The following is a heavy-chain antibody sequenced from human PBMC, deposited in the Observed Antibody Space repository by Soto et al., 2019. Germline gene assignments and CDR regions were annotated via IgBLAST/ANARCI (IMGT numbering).Heavy chain of an antibody. D-gene: IGHD4-17*01. CDR1: GFTFSSYG. V-gene: IGHV3-33*01. J-gene: IGHJ4*02. CDR3: ARVPTVTTPYFDY. CDR2: IWYDGSNK. Sequence: QVQLVESGGGVVQPGRSLRLSCAASGFTFSSYGMHWVRQAPGKGLEWVAVIWYDGSNKYYADSVKGRFTISRDNSKNTLYLQMNSLRAEDTAVYYCARVPTVTTPYFDYWGQGTLVTVSS.